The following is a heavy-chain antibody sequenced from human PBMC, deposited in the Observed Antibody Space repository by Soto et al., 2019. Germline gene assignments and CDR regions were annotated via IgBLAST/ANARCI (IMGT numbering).Heavy chain of an antibody. CDR2: ITHSHGST. D-gene: IGHD3-22*01. CDR3: ASSYYYDGSRPYGMDV. V-gene: IGHV3-23*01. CDR1: GFNHSTYA. Sequence: AGAPLRLSLAAPGFNHSTYAMSCHRQAPWKGLDWVSAITHSHGSTYYADSVKGRFTISIDNSKKTLFLQMNSLGAEDTTVYYQASSYYYDGSRPYGMDVGGQGTTVPVSS. J-gene: IGHJ6*02.